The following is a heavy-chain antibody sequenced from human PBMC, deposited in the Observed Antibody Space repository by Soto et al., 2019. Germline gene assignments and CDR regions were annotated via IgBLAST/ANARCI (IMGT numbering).Heavy chain of an antibody. J-gene: IGHJ4*02. V-gene: IGHV3-30*18. CDR3: AKSTYCNGGSCFPQY. CDR2: ISYDGSDQ. Sequence: WGSLRLSCAGPTFTFSDFGFHWVRQAPGKGLEWVAMISYDGSDQYYGDSVQCRFTISRDDSKNTVYLQMNSLRAEDTAMYYCAKSTYCNGGSCFPQYWGPGTLVTVSS. CDR1: TFTFSDFG. D-gene: IGHD2-15*01.